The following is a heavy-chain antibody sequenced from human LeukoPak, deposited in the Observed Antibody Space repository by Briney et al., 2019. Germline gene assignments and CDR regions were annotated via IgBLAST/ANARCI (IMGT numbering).Heavy chain of an antibody. CDR3: ARGVPEYYDFWSGYFYYFDY. CDR1: GGSINSYY. J-gene: IGHJ4*02. Sequence: KSSETLSLTCTVSGGSINSYYWSWIRQPPGKGLEWIGYIYYSGSTNYNPSLKSRVTISVDTSKNQFSLKLTSVTAADTAVYYCARGVPEYYDFWSGYFYYFDYWGQGTLVTVSS. D-gene: IGHD3-3*01. CDR2: IYYSGST. V-gene: IGHV4-59*01.